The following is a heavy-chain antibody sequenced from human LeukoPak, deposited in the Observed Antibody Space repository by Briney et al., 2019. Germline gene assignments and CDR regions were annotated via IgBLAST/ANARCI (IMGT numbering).Heavy chain of an antibody. CDR3: ARELELLSYYYYGMDV. D-gene: IGHD1-7*01. Sequence: SQTLSLTCAISGDSVSSNSAAWNWIRQSPSRGLEWLGRTYYRSKWYNDYAVSVKSRITINPDTSRNQFSLQLNSVTPEDTAVYYCARELELLSYYYYGMDVWGQGTTVTVSS. CDR1: GDSVSSNSAA. J-gene: IGHJ6*02. CDR2: TYYRSKWYN. V-gene: IGHV6-1*01.